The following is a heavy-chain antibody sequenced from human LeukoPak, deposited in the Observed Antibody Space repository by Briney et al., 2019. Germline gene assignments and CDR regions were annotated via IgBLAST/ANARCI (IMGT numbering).Heavy chain of an antibody. V-gene: IGHV4-59*08. Sequence: PSETLSLTCTVSGGSISSYYWSWIRQPPGKGLEWIGYIYYSGSTNYNPSLKSRVTISVDTSKNQFSLKLSSVTAADTAVYYCARLNFPLSETYYYDSSGYCLNKNWFDPWGQGTLVTVSS. CDR2: IYYSGST. D-gene: IGHD3-22*01. CDR1: GGSISSYY. J-gene: IGHJ5*02. CDR3: ARLNFPLSETYYYDSSGYCLNKNWFDP.